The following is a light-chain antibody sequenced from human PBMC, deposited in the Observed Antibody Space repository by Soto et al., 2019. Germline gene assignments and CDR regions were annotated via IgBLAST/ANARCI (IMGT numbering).Light chain of an antibody. CDR1: QEFSNY. Sequence: DIQMTQSPSSLSASVGDRVTITCRASQEFSNYLAWYQQKPGTVPRLLIYAASTLQSGVPSRFSGSGSGTDFTLTISSLQPEDVATYYCQHYGTSLYTFGQGTKLEIK. V-gene: IGKV1-27*01. CDR2: AAS. CDR3: QHYGTSLYT. J-gene: IGKJ2*01.